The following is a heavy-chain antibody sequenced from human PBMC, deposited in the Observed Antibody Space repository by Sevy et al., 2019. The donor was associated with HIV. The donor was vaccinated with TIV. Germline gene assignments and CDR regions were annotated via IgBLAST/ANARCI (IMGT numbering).Heavy chain of an antibody. D-gene: IGHD6-19*01. J-gene: IGHJ5*02. Sequence: SETLSLTCTVSGGSVSSGSYYWSWIRQPPGKGLEWIGYIYYSGSTNYNPSLKSRVTISVDTSKNQFSLKLSSVTAAATARYYCARARLYSSGWYGEGGQYNWFDPWGQGTLVTVSS. CDR1: GGSVSSGSYY. V-gene: IGHV4-61*01. CDR2: IYYSGST. CDR3: ARARLYSSGWYGEGGQYNWFDP.